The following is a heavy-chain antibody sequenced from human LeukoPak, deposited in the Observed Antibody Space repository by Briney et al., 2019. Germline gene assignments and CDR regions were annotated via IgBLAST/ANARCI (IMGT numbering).Heavy chain of an antibody. J-gene: IGHJ6*03. Sequence: ASVKVSCKASGYTFTDYYMNWVRQAPGQGLEWMGWINPNSGGINYAQKFQDRVTMTRDTSINTAYMELSRLSSDDTAIYYCASDSQPTARGGVVVAAVPDYYMDVWGKGTTVTVSS. CDR1: GYTFTDYY. CDR2: INPNSGGI. CDR3: ASDSQPTARGGVVVAAVPDYYMDV. D-gene: IGHD2-15*01. V-gene: IGHV1-2*02.